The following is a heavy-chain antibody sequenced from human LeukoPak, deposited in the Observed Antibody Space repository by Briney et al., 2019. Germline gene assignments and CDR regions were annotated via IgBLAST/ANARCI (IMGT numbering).Heavy chain of an antibody. J-gene: IGHJ4*02. Sequence: ASVTVSCKASGYTFTGYYMHWVRQAPGQGLEWMGWINPNSGGTNYAQTFQGRVTMTRDTSISTAYMELSRLRSDDTAVYYCARVPAEALPEAYYFDYWGQGTLVTVSS. CDR1: GYTFTGYY. V-gene: IGHV1-2*02. CDR2: INPNSGGT. CDR3: ARVPAEALPEAYYFDY. D-gene: IGHD1-14*01.